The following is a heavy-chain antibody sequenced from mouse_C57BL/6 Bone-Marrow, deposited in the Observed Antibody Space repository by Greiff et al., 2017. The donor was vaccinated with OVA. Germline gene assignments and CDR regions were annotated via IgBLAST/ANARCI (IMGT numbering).Heavy chain of an antibody. J-gene: IGHJ2*01. CDR2: IDPSDSET. D-gene: IGHD3-2*02. Sequence: QVQLQQPGAELVRPGSSVKLSCKASGYTFTSYWMHWVKQRPIQGLEWIGNIDPSDSETNYNQKFKDKATLTVDKSSSTAYMQLSSLTSEDSAVCYSARRGGLRLRGWYSIDYWGQGTTLTVSS. CDR3: ARRGGLRLRGWYSIDY. V-gene: IGHV1-52*01. CDR1: GYTFTSYW.